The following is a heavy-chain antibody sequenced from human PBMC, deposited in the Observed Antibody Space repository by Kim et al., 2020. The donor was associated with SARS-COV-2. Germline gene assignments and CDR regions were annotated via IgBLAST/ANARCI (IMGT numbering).Heavy chain of an antibody. CDR1: GYTFTGYY. CDR2: INPNSVGT. D-gene: IGHD5-12*01. V-gene: IGHV1-2*04. J-gene: IGHJ4*02. CDR3: ARGDIYDYDYFDY. Sequence: ASVKVSCKASGYTFTGYYMHWVRQAPGQGLEWMGWINPNSVGTNYAQKFQGWVTMTRDTSISTAYMELSRLRSDDTAVYYCARGDIYDYDYFDYWGQGTLVTVSS.